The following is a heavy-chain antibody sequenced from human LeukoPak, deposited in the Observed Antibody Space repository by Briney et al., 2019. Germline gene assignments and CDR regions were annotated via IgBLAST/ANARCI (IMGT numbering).Heavy chain of an antibody. V-gene: IGHV3-48*03. D-gene: IGHD3-22*01. J-gene: IGHJ4*02. Sequence: PTGGSLRHSCPASGFTLSSYEMNWVRQAPGKGLEWVSYISTSGSTHYADSVKGRFTISRDDAKNSLYLQMNSLRAEDTAVYYCAKDSGYSDYWGQETLVTVSS. CDR1: GFTLSSYE. CDR3: AKDSGYSDY. CDR2: ISTSGST.